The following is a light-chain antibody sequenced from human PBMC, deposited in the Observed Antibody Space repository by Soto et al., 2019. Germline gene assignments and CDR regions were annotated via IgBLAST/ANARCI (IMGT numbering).Light chain of an antibody. CDR3: QQSYSTPPT. J-gene: IGKJ1*01. Sequence: DIQMTQSPSSLSASVGDRVTITCRASQSISSHLNWYQQKPGKAPKLLIYAASNLQSGVPSSFGGSGSGTDFTLNISSLQPEDFATYYCQQSYSTPPTFGQGTKVEIK. CDR1: QSISSH. CDR2: AAS. V-gene: IGKV1-39*01.